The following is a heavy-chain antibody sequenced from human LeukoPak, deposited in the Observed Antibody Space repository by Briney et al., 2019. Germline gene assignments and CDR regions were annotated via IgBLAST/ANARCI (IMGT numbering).Heavy chain of an antibody. V-gene: IGHV4-59*01. Sequence: PSETLSLTCTVSGGSISSYYWSWIRQPPGKGLEWIGYISYSGSTNHNPSLKSRVTISVDTSKNQFSLKLSSVTAADTAVYYCARDQVGSSFYIRGNAFDIWGQGTMVTVSS. J-gene: IGHJ3*02. D-gene: IGHD6-13*01. CDR1: GGSISSYY. CDR2: ISYSGST. CDR3: ARDQVGSSFYIRGNAFDI.